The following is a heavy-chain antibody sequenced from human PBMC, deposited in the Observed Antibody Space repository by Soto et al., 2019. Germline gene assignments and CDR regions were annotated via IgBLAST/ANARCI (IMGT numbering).Heavy chain of an antibody. J-gene: IGHJ5*02. Sequence: EVQLVESGGGLVQPGGSLRLSCAASGFTFSLYWMHWVRQVPGKGLVWVSRINGAGSSITYADSVKGRFTISRDNAKNTLYLQMNSLRAEDTAVYYCVRDRSRNWFDPWAWELWSPSPQ. D-gene: IGHD2-15*01. V-gene: IGHV3-74*03. CDR2: INGAGSSI. CDR1: GFTFSLYW. CDR3: VRDRSRNWFDP.